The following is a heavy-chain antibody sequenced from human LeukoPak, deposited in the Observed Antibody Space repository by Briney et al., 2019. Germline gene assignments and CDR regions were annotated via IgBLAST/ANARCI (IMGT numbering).Heavy chain of an antibody. J-gene: IGHJ5*02. CDR3: ARDLGYCSSTSCYFSFWFDP. CDR1: GFTFSSYS. Sequence: GGSLRLSCAASGFTFSSYSMNWVRQAPGKGLEWVSYISSSSSTIYYADSVKGRFTISRDNAKNSLYLQMNSLRDENTAVYYCARDLGYCSSTSCYFSFWFDPWGQGTLVTVSS. D-gene: IGHD2-2*01. CDR2: ISSSSSTI. V-gene: IGHV3-48*02.